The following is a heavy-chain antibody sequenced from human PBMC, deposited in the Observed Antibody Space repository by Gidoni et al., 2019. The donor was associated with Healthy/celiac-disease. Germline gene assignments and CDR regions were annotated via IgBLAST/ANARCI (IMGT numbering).Heavy chain of an antibody. CDR1: GGSFSGYY. Sequence: QVQPQQWGAGLLKPSETLSPPCAVYGGSFSGYYWSWIRQPPGKGLEWIGEINHSGSTNYNPSLKSRVTISVDTSKNQFSLKLSSVTAADTAVYYCARARKTPRAFDIWGQGTMVTVSS. J-gene: IGHJ3*02. V-gene: IGHV4-34*01. CDR2: INHSGST. CDR3: ARARKTPRAFDI.